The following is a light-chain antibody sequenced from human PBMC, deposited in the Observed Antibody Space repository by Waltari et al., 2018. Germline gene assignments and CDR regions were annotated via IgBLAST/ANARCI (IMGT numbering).Light chain of an antibody. CDR3: QSYDSLSDSYV. Sequence: QSVLTQPPSVSGAPGQRVTISCTGSSSNIGAGSDVHWYQHLPITAPKLLIYDNNKRPSGVADRFSASKAGTSASLAITGLQAEDEADYYCQSYDSLSDSYVFGTGTKVTVL. V-gene: IGLV1-40*01. CDR1: SSNIGAGSD. CDR2: DNN. J-gene: IGLJ1*01.